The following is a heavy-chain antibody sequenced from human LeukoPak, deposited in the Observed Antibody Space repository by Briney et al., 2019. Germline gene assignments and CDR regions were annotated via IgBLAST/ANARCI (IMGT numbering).Heavy chain of an antibody. CDR1: GGSFSGYY. Sequence: SETLSLTCAVYGGSFSGYYWSWIRQPPGKGLEWIGEINHSGSTNYNPSLKSRVTISVDTSKNQVSLKLTSVTAADTAIYYCAREVHYYGSGTYFFWFDPWGQGTLVTVSS. CDR2: INHSGST. J-gene: IGHJ5*02. CDR3: AREVHYYGSGTYFFWFDP. V-gene: IGHV4-34*01. D-gene: IGHD3-10*01.